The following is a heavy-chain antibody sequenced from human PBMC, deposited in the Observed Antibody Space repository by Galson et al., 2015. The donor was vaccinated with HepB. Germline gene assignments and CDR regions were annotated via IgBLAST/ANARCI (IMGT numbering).Heavy chain of an antibody. J-gene: IGHJ4*02. V-gene: IGHV3-64*02. CDR2: ISSSGGST. D-gene: IGHD2-15*01. CDR3: ASRYCTGGSCYGYFDY. CDR1: GFTFSNYA. Sequence: SLRLSCAASGFTFSNYAMHWVRQAPGQGLEYVSAISSSGGSTYYADSVKGRFTISRDNSKSTVYLQMGSLRAEDMAVYYCASRYCTGGSCYGYFDYWGQGALVTVSS.